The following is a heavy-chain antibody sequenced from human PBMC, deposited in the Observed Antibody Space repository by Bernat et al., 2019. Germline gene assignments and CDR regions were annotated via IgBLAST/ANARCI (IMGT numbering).Heavy chain of an antibody. CDR2: IKQDGSEK. V-gene: IGHV3-7*03. Sequence: EVQLVESGGGLVQPGGSLRLSCAASGFTFSSYWMSWVRQAPGKGLEWVANIKQDGSEKYYVDSVKGRFTISRDNAKNSLYLQMNSLRAEDTAVYYGARDSPSSGSWYDYYYYGMDVWGQGTTVTVSS. CDR1: GFTFSSYW. D-gene: IGHD6-13*01. J-gene: IGHJ6*02. CDR3: ARDSPSSGSWYDYYYYGMDV.